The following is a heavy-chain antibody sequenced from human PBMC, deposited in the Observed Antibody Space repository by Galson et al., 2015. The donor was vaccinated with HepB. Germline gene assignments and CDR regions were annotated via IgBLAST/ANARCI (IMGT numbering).Heavy chain of an antibody. CDR1: GFTFRDYG. CDR2: ISYDGTKK. V-gene: IGHV3-33*01. D-gene: IGHD3-22*01. J-gene: IGHJ6*02. Sequence: SLRLSCAASGFTFRDYGIHWVRQAPDKGLDWVAVISYDGTKKYYADSVKGRFTISRDNSKNTLHLQMNSLRAEDTAVYYCARAKHAYDTLTLAAMDVWGQGTTVTVSS. CDR3: ARAKHAYDTLTLAAMDV.